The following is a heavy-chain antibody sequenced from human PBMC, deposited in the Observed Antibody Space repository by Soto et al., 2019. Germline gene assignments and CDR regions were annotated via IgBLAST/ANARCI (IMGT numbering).Heavy chain of an antibody. CDR3: ARRVKVGPTYYFDF. J-gene: IGHJ4*02. D-gene: IGHD1-26*01. CDR1: GYTFITFW. Sequence: DVQLVQSGTEVKKPGESLKISCKGSGYTFITFWIAWVRQVPGKGLEWMGSIFLRDSDTRYSPSFQGQVTFSADKSISTAYLQWSTLKTSDTAMYYCARRVKVGPTYYFDFWGQGTLVTVSS. V-gene: IGHV5-51*03. CDR2: IFLRDSDT.